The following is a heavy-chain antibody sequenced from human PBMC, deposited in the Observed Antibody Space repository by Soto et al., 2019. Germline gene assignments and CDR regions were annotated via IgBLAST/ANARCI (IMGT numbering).Heavy chain of an antibody. J-gene: IGHJ6*02. D-gene: IGHD3-3*01. Sequence: GGSLRLSCAASGFTFSSYSMNWVRQAPGKGLEWVSSISSSSSYIYYADSVKGRFTISRDNAKNSLYLQMNSLRAEDTAVYYCAREINAFWTTFYYYYYGMDVWGQGTTVTVSS. CDR1: GFTFSSYS. V-gene: IGHV3-21*01. CDR3: AREINAFWTTFYYYYYGMDV. CDR2: ISSSSSYI.